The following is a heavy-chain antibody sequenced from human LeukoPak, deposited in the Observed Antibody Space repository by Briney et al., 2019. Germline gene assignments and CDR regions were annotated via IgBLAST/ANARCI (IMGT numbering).Heavy chain of an antibody. CDR1: GYTFTGYY. Sequence: EASVKVSCKASGYTFTGYYMHWVRQAPEQGLEWMGWINPNSGGTNYAQRFQGRVTMTRDTSISTAYMELSRLRSDDTAVYYCARDGGDYGDYGTYFDYWGQGTLVTVSS. D-gene: IGHD4-17*01. J-gene: IGHJ4*02. CDR2: INPNSGGT. V-gene: IGHV1-2*02. CDR3: ARDGGDYGDYGTYFDY.